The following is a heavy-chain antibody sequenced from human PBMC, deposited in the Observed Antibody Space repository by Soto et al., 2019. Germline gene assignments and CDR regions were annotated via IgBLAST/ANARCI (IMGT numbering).Heavy chain of an antibody. CDR2: IWYDGSNK. CDR1: GFTFSSYG. CDR3: AKGAPLLAAGTWWFDP. D-gene: IGHD6-13*01. V-gene: IGHV3-33*06. Sequence: VGSLRLSCAASGFTFSSYGMHWVRQAPGKGLEWVAVIWYDGSNKYYADSVKGRFTISRDNSKNTLYLQMNSLRAEDTAVYYCAKGAPLLAAGTWWFDPWGQGTLVTVSS. J-gene: IGHJ5*02.